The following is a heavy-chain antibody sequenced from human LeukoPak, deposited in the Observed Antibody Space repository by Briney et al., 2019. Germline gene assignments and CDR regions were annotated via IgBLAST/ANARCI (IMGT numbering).Heavy chain of an antibody. V-gene: IGHV1-2*02. CDR2: INPNSGGT. D-gene: IGHD6-6*01. CDR3: ARDRDSSSSFYYYYGMDV. J-gene: IGHJ6*02. CDR1: GYTFTGYY. Sequence: ASVRVSCKASGYTFTGYYMHWVRQAPGQGLEWMGWINPNSGGTNYAQKFQGRVTMTRDTSSSTAYMELSRLRSDDTAVYYCARDRDSSSSFYYYYGMDVWGQGTTVTVSS.